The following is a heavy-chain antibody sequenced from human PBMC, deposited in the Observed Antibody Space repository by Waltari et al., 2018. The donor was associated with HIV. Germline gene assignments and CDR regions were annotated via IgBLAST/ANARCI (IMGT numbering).Heavy chain of an antibody. CDR3: TTVGGGTRDY. D-gene: IGHD3-16*01. V-gene: IGHV3-15*01. CDR2: IKSNTDGGTT. CDR1: GFHFSDDW. Sequence: EVLLVESGGGLGKPGGSLRLSCAASGFHFSDDWMSWARQAPGKGLEWVGRIKSNTDGGTTDYAAPVKGRFTISRDDSKTTLYLEMNSLKTEDTAVYYCTTVGGGTRDYWGQGTLITVSS. J-gene: IGHJ4*02.